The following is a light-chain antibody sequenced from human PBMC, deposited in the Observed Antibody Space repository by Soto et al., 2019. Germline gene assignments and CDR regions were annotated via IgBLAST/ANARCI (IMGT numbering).Light chain of an antibody. Sequence: EVVMTQSPATLSVSPGETATLSCRASRSVSSYLAWYQEKPGRAPRLLIHDSSTRAAGIPARVSGSGTGTDFTLTISSLQYEDLAIYYCQQYDDWPITFGQGTRLEIK. CDR2: DSS. V-gene: IGKV3-15*01. J-gene: IGKJ5*01. CDR3: QQYDDWPIT. CDR1: RSVSSY.